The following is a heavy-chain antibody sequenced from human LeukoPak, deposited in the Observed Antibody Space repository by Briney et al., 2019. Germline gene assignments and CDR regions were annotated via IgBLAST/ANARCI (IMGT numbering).Heavy chain of an antibody. D-gene: IGHD5-18*01. CDR2: ISTSSTIV. V-gene: IGHV3-21*05. J-gene: IGHJ4*02. CDR3: ARRAMTERGHSYGLDY. CDR1: GFTFSSHN. Sequence: GGSLRLSCAASGFTFSSHNMNWVRQAPGKGLEWVSYISTSSTIVYYADSVKGRFTISRDNAKNSMYLQMNSLRAENTAVYYCARRAMTERGHSYGLDYWGQGTLVTVSS.